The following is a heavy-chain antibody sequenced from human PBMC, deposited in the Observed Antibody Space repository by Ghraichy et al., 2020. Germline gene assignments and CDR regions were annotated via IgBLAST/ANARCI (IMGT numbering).Heavy chain of an antibody. J-gene: IGHJ6*02. CDR1: GFTFSDYY. D-gene: IGHD3-10*01. CDR2: ISSSGSTI. V-gene: IGHV3-11*04. Sequence: GGSLRLSCAASGFTFSDYYMSWIRQAPGKGLEWVSYISSSGSTIYYADSVKGRFTISRDNAKNSLYLQMNSLRAEDTAVYYCARDFSVIWFGAPPDYYYGMDVWGQGTTVTVSS. CDR3: ARDFSVIWFGAPPDYYYGMDV.